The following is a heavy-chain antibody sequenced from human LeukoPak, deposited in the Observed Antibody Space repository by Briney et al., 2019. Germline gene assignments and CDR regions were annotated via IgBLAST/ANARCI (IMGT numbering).Heavy chain of an antibody. CDR2: ISGYNDDT. CDR1: GYTFGSYG. D-gene: IGHD3-22*01. Sequence: ASVKVSCKTSGYTFGSYGITWVRQAPGQGLEWMGWISGYNDDTNYAQKVQGRVTMTTDTSTSTAYLELRSLRSDDTAVYYCARDGAYHDSSGSYYAVGDDYWGQGTQVTVSS. J-gene: IGHJ4*02. V-gene: IGHV1-18*01. CDR3: ARDGAYHDSSGSYYAVGDDY.